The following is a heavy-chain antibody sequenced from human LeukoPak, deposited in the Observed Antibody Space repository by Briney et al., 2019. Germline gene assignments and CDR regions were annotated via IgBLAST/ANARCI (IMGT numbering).Heavy chain of an antibody. V-gene: IGHV4-34*01. Sequence: PSETLSLTCAVYGGSFSGYYWSWIRQPPGKGLEWIGEINRSGSTNYNPSLKSRVTISVDTSKNQFSLKLSSVTAADTAVYYCARPIAAAGTFYMDVWGKGTTVTVSS. D-gene: IGHD6-13*01. J-gene: IGHJ6*03. CDR3: ARPIAAAGTFYMDV. CDR2: INRSGST. CDR1: GGSFSGYY.